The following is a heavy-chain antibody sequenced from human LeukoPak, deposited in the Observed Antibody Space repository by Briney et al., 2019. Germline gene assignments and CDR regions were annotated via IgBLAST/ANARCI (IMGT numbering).Heavy chain of an antibody. CDR2: IYSGGST. CDR3: ATVVRSSPRDY. V-gene: IGHV3-53*04. Sequence: PGGSLRLSCAASGFTVSSNYMSWVRQAPGKGLEWVSVIYSGGSTYYADSVKGRFTNSRHNSKNTLCHQMNSLRAEDTAVYYCATVVRSSPRDYWGQGTLVTVSS. D-gene: IGHD4-23*01. J-gene: IGHJ4*02. CDR1: GFTVSSNY.